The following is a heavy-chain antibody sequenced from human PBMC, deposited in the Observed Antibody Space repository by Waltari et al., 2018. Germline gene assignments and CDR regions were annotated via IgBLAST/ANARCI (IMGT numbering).Heavy chain of an antibody. CDR1: GFTFASYT. D-gene: IGHD1-1*01. V-gene: IGHV3-23*01. Sequence: EVQLLESGGGLVQPGGSLRLSCAASGFTFASYTMNWVRQAPGKGLEWVSFITGRGGSTYYADSVKGRFTISRDNSKNPLHLQMNSLRAEDTAVYYCAKDATWSQFHAYWGQGILVTVSS. CDR3: AKDATWSQFHAY. CDR2: ITGRGGST. J-gene: IGHJ4*02.